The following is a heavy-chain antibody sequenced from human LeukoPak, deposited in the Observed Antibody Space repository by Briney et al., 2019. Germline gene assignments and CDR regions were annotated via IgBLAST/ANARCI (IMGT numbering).Heavy chain of an antibody. D-gene: IGHD4-17*01. Sequence: SETLSLTCAVYGGSFSGYYWSWIRQPPGKGLEWIGEINHSGSTNYNPSLKSRVTISVDTSKNQFSLKLSSVTAADTAVYYCARKTTTGPTKAAFDIWGQGTMLTVSS. CDR2: INHSGST. J-gene: IGHJ3*02. CDR3: ARKTTTGPTKAAFDI. CDR1: GGSFSGYY. V-gene: IGHV4-34*01.